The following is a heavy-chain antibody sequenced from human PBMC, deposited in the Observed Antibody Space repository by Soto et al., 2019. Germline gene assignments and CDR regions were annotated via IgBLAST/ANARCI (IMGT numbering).Heavy chain of an antibody. D-gene: IGHD3-10*01. V-gene: IGHV3-74*01. J-gene: IGHJ4*02. Sequence: EVQLVESGGTLVQPGGSLRLSCVGSGFSFSSYWVHWVRQPPGKGLEWVSRINAGGTSISYADSVKGRFTISRDNAKNTLYLQMDGLGVDDTAVYYCARAGSYRFDYWGLGTLVTGSS. CDR1: GFSFSSYW. CDR2: INAGGTSI. CDR3: ARAGSYRFDY.